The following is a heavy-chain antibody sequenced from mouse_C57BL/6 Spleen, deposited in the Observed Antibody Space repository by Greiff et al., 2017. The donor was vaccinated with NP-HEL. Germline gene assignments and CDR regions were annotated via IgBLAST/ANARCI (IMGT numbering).Heavy chain of an antibody. Sequence: EVQGVESGGGLVKPGGSLKLSCAASGFTFSSYALSWVRQTPEKRLEWVATISDGGSYTYYPDNVKGRFTISRDNAKNNLYLQMSHLKSEDTAMYYCALRGYDRLDWGQGTLVTVSA. CDR2: ISDGGSYT. CDR3: ALRGYDRLD. CDR1: GFTFSSYA. D-gene: IGHD2-2*01. J-gene: IGHJ3*01. V-gene: IGHV5-4*01.